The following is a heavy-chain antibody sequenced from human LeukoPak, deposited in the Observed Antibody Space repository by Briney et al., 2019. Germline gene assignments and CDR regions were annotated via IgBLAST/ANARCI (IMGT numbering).Heavy chain of an antibody. D-gene: IGHD3-22*01. CDR1: GFTFDDYA. Sequence: AGRSLRLSCAASGFTFDDYAMHWVRHAPGKGLEWVSGISWNSGSIGYADSVKGRFTISRDNAKNSLYLQMNSLRAEDTALYYCVGTGGDSSGYFDYWGQGTLVTVSS. J-gene: IGHJ4*02. V-gene: IGHV3-9*01. CDR2: ISWNSGSI. CDR3: VGTGGDSSGYFDY.